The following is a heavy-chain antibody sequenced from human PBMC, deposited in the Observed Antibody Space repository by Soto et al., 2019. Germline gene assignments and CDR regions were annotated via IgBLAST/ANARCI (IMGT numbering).Heavy chain of an antibody. Sequence: SETLSLTCTVPGGSISSSSYYWGWIRQPPGKGLEWIGSIYYSGSTYYNPSLKSRVTISVDTSKNQFSLKLSSVTAADTAVYYCARYCSGGSCYSPWFDPWGQGTLVTVSS. CDR2: IYYSGST. D-gene: IGHD2-15*01. CDR3: ARYCSGGSCYSPWFDP. J-gene: IGHJ5*02. CDR1: GGSISSSSYY. V-gene: IGHV4-39*01.